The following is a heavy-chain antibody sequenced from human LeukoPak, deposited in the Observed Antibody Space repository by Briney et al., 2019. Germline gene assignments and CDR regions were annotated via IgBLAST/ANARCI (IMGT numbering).Heavy chain of an antibody. V-gene: IGHV1-69*05. J-gene: IGHJ2*01. Sequence: GASVKVSCKASGGTFSSYAISWVRQAPGQGLEWMGGIIPIFGTANYAQKFQGRVTITTDESTSTAYMELRSLRSDDTAVYYCARDGRVGALCPHFDLWGRGTLVTVSS. CDR3: ARDGRVGALCPHFDL. CDR2: IIPIFGTA. D-gene: IGHD1-26*01. CDR1: GGTFSSYA.